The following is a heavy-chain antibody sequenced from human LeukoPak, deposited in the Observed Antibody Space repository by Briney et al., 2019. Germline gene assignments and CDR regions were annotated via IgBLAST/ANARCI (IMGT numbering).Heavy chain of an antibody. CDR2: IRYDGSNK. CDR1: GFTFSSYG. J-gene: IGHJ3*02. D-gene: IGHD3-22*01. CDR3: ANSPYYDSSVAFDI. V-gene: IGHV3-30*02. Sequence: GGSLRLSCAASGFTFSSYGMHWVRQAPGKGLEWVAFIRYDGSNKYYADSVRGRFTISRDNSKNTLYLQMSSLRAEDTAVYYCANSPYYDSSVAFDIWGQGTMVTVSS.